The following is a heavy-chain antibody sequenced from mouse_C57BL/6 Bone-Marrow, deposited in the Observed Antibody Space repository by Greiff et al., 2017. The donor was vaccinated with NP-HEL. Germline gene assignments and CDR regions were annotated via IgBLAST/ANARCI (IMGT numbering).Heavy chain of an antibody. D-gene: IGHD1-1*01. J-gene: IGHJ4*01. CDR1: GYTFTDYY. CDR3: ERGNYGSSYCAKDY. V-gene: IGHV1-26*01. Sequence: EVQLQQSGPELVKPGASVKISCKASGYTFTDYYMNWVKQSHGQSLEWIGDINPNNGGTSYNQKFTGKATLTVDKSSSTAYMELRSLTSEDSAVSYCERGNYGSSYCAKDYWGQGTTVTVAS. CDR2: INPNNGGT.